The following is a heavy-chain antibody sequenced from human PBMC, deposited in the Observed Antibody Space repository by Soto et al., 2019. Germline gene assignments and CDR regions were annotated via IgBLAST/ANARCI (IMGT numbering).Heavy chain of an antibody. CDR3: VRYGMKTLRDWFDP. V-gene: IGHV4-4*07. J-gene: IGHJ5*02. CDR1: GASISGFY. D-gene: IGHD1-1*01. Sequence: PSETLSLTCTVSGASISGFYWSWIRKSAGKGLEWIGRIYATGTTDYNPSLKSRVMMSVDTSKKQFSLKLRSVTAADTAVYYCVRYGMKTLRDWFDPWGQGISVTVFS. CDR2: IYATGTT.